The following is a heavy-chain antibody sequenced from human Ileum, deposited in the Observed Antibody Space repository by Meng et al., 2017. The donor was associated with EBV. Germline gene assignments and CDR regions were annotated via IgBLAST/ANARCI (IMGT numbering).Heavy chain of an antibody. CDR2: IHHTRGP. J-gene: IGHJ4*02. CDR3: ASNGAFSLDH. CDR1: GASISNEHC. D-gene: IGHD2-8*01. V-gene: IGHV4-4*02. Sequence: VQLQESGPGLVGPSGTLSLTCCVSGASISNEHCWSSVRQAPGKGLEWIGEIHHTRGPNDNPPLKSRVIISVDKSNNHFSLRLSAVTAADTAVYYCASNGAFSLDHWGQGTLVTVSS.